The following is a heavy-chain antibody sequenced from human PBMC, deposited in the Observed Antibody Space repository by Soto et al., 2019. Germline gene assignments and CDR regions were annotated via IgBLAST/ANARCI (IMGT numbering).Heavy chain of an antibody. D-gene: IGHD3-16*02. J-gene: IGHJ3*02. Sequence: ASVKVSCKASGYTFTSYGISWVRQAPGQGLEWMGWISAYNGNTNYAQKLQGGVTMTTDTSTSTAYMELRSLRSDDTAVYYCAREGYDYVWGSYRYIRGYDAFDSWGQGTMVTVAS. V-gene: IGHV1-18*01. CDR2: ISAYNGNT. CDR3: AREGYDYVWGSYRYIRGYDAFDS. CDR1: GYTFTSYG.